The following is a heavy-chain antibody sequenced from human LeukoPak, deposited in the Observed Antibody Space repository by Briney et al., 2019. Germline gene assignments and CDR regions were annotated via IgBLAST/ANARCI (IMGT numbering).Heavy chain of an antibody. D-gene: IGHD3-3*01. V-gene: IGHV4-59*12. J-gene: IGHJ4*02. CDR2: IYYSGST. CDR1: GGSISSYY. Sequence: SETLSLTCTVSGGSISSYYWSWIRQPPGKGLEWIGYIYYSGSTNYNPSLKSRVTISVDTSKNQFSLKLSSVTAADTAVYYCASFLRDFWSGPSAHFDYWGQGTLVTVSS. CDR3: ASFLRDFWSGPSAHFDY.